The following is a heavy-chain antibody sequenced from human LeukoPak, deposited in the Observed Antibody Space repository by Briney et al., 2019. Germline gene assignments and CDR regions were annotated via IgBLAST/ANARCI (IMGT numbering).Heavy chain of an antibody. V-gene: IGHV4-4*07. D-gene: IGHD6-19*01. CDR2: MYISGIT. CDR3: ARDQSSSGWYSFLDY. Sequence: SETLSLTCTVSGGSISTYYWSWMRQPPGKGPEWIGRMYISGITNYNPSLKSRVTLSVDTSNNQFSLRLTPVTAADTAVYYCARDQSSSGWYSFLDYWGQGTLVTVSS. CDR1: GGSISTYY. J-gene: IGHJ4*02.